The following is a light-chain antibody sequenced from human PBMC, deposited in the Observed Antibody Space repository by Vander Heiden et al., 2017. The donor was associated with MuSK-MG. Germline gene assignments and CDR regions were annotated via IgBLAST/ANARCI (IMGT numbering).Light chain of an antibody. CDR2: DAS. Sequence: DIEMTQSPSSLSASVGDRATITCQASQDISNYLNWYQQKPGKAPKLLIYDASNLETGVPSRFSGSGSGTDFTLTISSLQPEDVATYYCLQDDNLPLTFGSGTKVEIK. J-gene: IGKJ4*01. CDR3: LQDDNLPLT. V-gene: IGKV1-33*01. CDR1: QDISNY.